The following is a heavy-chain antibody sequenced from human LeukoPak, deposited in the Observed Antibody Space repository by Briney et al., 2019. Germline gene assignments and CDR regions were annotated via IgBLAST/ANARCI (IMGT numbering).Heavy chain of an antibody. CDR3: ARGYSGTYRFGY. CDR1: GFTFSSYW. Sequence: QTGGSLRLSCAASGFTFSSYWMHWVRQAPGKGLVWVSRINSDGSSTSYADSVKGRFTISRDNAKNTLYLQMSSLRAEDTAVYYCARGYSGTYRFGYWGQGTLVTVSS. J-gene: IGHJ4*02. V-gene: IGHV3-74*01. D-gene: IGHD1-26*01. CDR2: INSDGSST.